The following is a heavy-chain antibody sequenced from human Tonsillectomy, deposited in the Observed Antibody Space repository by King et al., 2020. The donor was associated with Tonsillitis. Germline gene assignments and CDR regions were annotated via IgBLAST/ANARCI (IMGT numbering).Heavy chain of an antibody. J-gene: IGHJ6*02. V-gene: IGHV2-70*11. CDR1: GFSLSTSGMC. D-gene: IGHD6-6*01. Sequence: VTLKESGPALVKPTQTLTLTCTFSGFSLSTSGMCVSWIRQPPGKALEWLARIDWDDDKYYSTSLKTRLTISKDTSKNQVVLTMTNMDPVDTATYYCARIILGAARPDYYYGMDVWGQGTTGTVSS. CDR2: IDWDDDK. CDR3: ARIILGAARPDYYYGMDV.